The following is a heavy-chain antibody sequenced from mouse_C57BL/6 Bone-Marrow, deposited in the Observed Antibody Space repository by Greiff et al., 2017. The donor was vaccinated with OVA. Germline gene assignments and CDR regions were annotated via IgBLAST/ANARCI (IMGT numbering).Heavy chain of an antibody. V-gene: IGHV7-3*01. CDR3: ASSHYYGSSPFDY. Sequence: DVKLVESGGGLVQPGGSLSLSCAASGFTFTDYYMSWVRQPPGKALEWLGFIRNKANGYTTEYSASVKGRFTISRDKSQSILYLQMNALRAEDSATYYCASSHYYGSSPFDYWGQGTTRTVSS. J-gene: IGHJ2*01. CDR2: IRNKANGYTT. CDR1: GFTFTDYY. D-gene: IGHD1-1*01.